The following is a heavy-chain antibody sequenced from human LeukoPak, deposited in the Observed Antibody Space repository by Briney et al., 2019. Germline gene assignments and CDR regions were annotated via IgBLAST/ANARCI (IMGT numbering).Heavy chain of an antibody. D-gene: IGHD3-22*01. Sequence: GASVKVSCKASGGTFSSYAISWVRQAPGQGLGWMGGIIPIFGTANYAQKFQGRVTITADESTSTAYMELSSLRSEDTAVYYCARAPLYYYDSSGYLGMVYWGQGTLVTVSS. CDR3: ARAPLYYYDSSGYLGMVY. V-gene: IGHV1-69*01. CDR1: GGTFSSYA. J-gene: IGHJ4*02. CDR2: IIPIFGTA.